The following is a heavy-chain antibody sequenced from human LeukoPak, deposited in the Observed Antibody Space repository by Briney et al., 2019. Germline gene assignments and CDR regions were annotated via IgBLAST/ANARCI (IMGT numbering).Heavy chain of an antibody. CDR1: GYTFTDCY. Sequence: GASVKVSCKASGYTFTDCYMHCVRQAPGQGFEWMGWINPNDGGTNYAQKFQGRVTMTRDTSISTAHMEVSRLRSDDTAVYYCARANFLYCSSSTCLFDYWGQGTLVTVSS. CDR2: INPNDGGT. V-gene: IGHV1-2*02. CDR3: ARANFLYCSSSTCLFDY. D-gene: IGHD2-2*01. J-gene: IGHJ4*02.